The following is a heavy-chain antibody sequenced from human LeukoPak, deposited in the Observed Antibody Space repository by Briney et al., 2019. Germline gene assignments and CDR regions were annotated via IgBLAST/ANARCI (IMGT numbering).Heavy chain of an antibody. J-gene: IGHJ4*02. CDR3: SGSLNS. CDR2: INQGGSQK. Sequence: GGSLRLSCAASGLTFSSYWMDWVRQAPGKGLEWVANINQGGSQKYYVDSVKGRFTISRDNAENSLYLQVNSLRAEDTAVYYCSGSLNSWGQGTLVTVSS. V-gene: IGHV3-7*01. CDR1: GLTFSSYW.